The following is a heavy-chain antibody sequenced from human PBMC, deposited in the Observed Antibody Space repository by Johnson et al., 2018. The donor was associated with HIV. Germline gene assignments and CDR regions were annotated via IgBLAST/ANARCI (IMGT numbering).Heavy chain of an antibody. J-gene: IGHJ3*02. CDR2: IWYDGSNE. D-gene: IGHD1-14*01. Sequence: QVQLVESGGGVVQPGRSLRLSCAASGFSFSSYGMHWVRQAPGKGLEWVAVIWYDGSNEHYADSVKGRFTISRDNSKNTLYLQMSSLRAEDTAVDYCAKSPGKDHGGNSCAFHIWGQGTMVTVSS. CDR1: GFSFSSYG. V-gene: IGHV3-33*06. CDR3: AKSPGKDHGGNSCAFHI.